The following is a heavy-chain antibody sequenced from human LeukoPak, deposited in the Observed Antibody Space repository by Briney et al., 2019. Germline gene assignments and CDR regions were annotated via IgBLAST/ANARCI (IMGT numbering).Heavy chain of an antibody. CDR2: IIPIYGTA. CDR3: ARAFDGIAVAGTGVNYYYYYYMDV. J-gene: IGHJ6*03. D-gene: IGHD6-19*01. CDR1: GGTFSSYA. V-gene: IGHV1-69*05. Sequence: GSSVKVSCKASGGTFSSYAISWVRQAPGQGLEWMGGIIPIYGTANYAQKFQGRVTITTDESTSTAYMELSSLRSEDTAVYYCARAFDGIAVAGTGVNYYYYYYMDVWGKGTTVTVSS.